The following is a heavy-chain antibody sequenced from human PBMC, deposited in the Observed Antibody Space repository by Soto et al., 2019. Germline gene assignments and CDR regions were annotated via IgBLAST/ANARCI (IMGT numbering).Heavy chain of an antibody. D-gene: IGHD2-21*02. V-gene: IGHV3-23*01. CDR1: GFSFNNHA. CDR3: ARGGSCGGDCYSLDY. CDR2: ISGIGGST. Sequence: EVQLLESGGGLVQPGGSLRLSCAASGFSFNNHAMSWVRQAPGKGLEWVSAISGIGGSTYHADSVKGRFTISRDNSKNTLYLQMNSLRAEDTAVYYCARGGSCGGDCYSLDYWGQGTLVTVSS. J-gene: IGHJ4*02.